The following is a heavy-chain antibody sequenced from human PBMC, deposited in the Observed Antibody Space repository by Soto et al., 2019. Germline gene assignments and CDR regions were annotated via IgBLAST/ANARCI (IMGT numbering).Heavy chain of an antibody. CDR1: GFTVSSNY. CDR2: IYSGGST. Sequence: GGSLRLSCAASGFTVSSNYMSWVRQAPGKGLEWVSVIYSGGSTYYADSVKGRFTISRDNSKNTLYLQMNSLRAEXTXXXXXXRVSXXXXXVPAAVSSYYYYYMDVWGKGTTVTV. V-gene: IGHV3-66*01. D-gene: IGHD2-2*01. CDR3: XRVSXXXXXVPAAVSSYYYYYMDV. J-gene: IGHJ6*03.